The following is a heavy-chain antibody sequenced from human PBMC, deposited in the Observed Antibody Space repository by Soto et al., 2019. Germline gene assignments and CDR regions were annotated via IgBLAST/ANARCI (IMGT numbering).Heavy chain of an antibody. CDR2: IYYSGST. CDR1: GGSISSYY. J-gene: IGHJ6*02. Sequence: QVQLQESGPGLVKPSETLSLTCTVSGGSISSYYWSWIRQPPGKGLEWIGYIYYSGSTNYNPSLKSRVTISVDTSKNQYSLKRSSVTAADTAVYYCARGGSSPYCSSTSCYTSVYYYYGMDVWGQGTTVTVSS. D-gene: IGHD2-2*02. V-gene: IGHV4-59*01. CDR3: ARGGSSPYCSSTSCYTSVYYYYGMDV.